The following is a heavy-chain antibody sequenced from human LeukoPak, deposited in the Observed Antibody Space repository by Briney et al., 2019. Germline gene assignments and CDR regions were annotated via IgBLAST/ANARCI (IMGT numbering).Heavy chain of an antibody. J-gene: IGHJ4*02. CDR1: GGTFSSYA. CDR2: IIPIFGTA. V-gene: IGHV1-69*05. CDR3: ARDPDTMVRGVIPRFDY. D-gene: IGHD3-10*01. Sequence: GASVKVSCKASGGTFSSYAISWVRQAPGQGLEWMGGIIPIFGTANYGQKFQGRVTITTDESTSTAYMELSRLRSDDTAVYYCARDPDTMVRGVIPRFDYWGQGTLVTVSS.